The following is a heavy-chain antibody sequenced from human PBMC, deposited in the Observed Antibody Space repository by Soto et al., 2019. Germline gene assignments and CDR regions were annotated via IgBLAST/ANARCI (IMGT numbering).Heavy chain of an antibody. CDR3: ARANGLRLGELSWGGPNWFDP. D-gene: IGHD3-16*02. CDR2: INPTGST. J-gene: IGHJ5*02. CDR1: GGSFIGYY. V-gene: IGHV4-34*01. Sequence: QVRLQQWGAGLLKPSETLSLTCAVYGGSFIGYYWSWIRQPPGKGLEWIGEINPTGSTNYNPSLKSRVTILIDTSNNQFSLKLSSVTAADTAMYYCARANGLRLGELSWGGPNWFDPWGQGTLVTVSS.